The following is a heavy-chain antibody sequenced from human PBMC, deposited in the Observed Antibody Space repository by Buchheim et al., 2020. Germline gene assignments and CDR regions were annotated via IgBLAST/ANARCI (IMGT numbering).Heavy chain of an antibody. Sequence: EVQVLESGGGLVQPGGSLRLSCAASGFTFNNYAMNWVRQAPGKGLEWVSAITGSGAATYYADSVRGRFTISRDNSKDTLYLQMDSLGGEDTAVYYCAKDWDDHGDPGFPHYWGRGT. J-gene: IGHJ4*02. V-gene: IGHV3-23*01. D-gene: IGHD4-17*01. CDR2: ITGSGAAT. CDR3: AKDWDDHGDPGFPHY. CDR1: GFTFNNYA.